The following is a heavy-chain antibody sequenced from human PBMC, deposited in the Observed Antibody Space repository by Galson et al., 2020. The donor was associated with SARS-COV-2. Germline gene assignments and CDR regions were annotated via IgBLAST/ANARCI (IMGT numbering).Heavy chain of an antibody. CDR2: ISAYSGNT. V-gene: IGHV1-18*04. CDR3: ARDRLVDYYYGMDV. Sequence: ASVKVSCKASGYTFTSYGISWVRQAPGQGLEWMGWISAYSGNTNYAQKLQGRVTMTTDTSTSTAYMELRSLRSDDTAVYYCARDRLVDYYYGMDVWGQGTTVTVSS. J-gene: IGHJ6*02. CDR1: GYTFTSYG. D-gene: IGHD3-10*01.